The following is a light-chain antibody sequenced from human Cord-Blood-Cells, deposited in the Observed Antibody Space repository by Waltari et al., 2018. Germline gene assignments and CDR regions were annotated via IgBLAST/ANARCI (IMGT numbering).Light chain of an antibody. J-gene: IGKJ1*01. CDR1: QSISSY. CDR2: AAS. V-gene: IGKV1-39*01. Sequence: DIQMTQSPSSLSASVGDRVTITCRASQSISSYLNWYQQRVGKAPKILSYAASSLQSRYPARFSGRWSGTEFTLSISSLQPEDFATYCCQQGYSTPWIFGQGTKVEIK. CDR3: QQGYSTPWI.